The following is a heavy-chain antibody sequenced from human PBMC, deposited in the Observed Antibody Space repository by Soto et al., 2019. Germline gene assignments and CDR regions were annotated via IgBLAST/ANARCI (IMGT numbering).Heavy chain of an antibody. J-gene: IGHJ4*02. V-gene: IGHV3-30-3*01. CDR2: ISYDGSNK. CDR3: ARGGPYYYDSSGYYLDDY. D-gene: IGHD3-22*01. CDR1: GFTFSSYA. Sequence: PGGSLRLSCAASGFTFSSYAMHWVRQAPGKGLEWVAVISYDGSNKYYADSVKGRFTISRDNSKNTLYLQMNSLRAEDTAVYYCARGGPYYYDSSGYYLDDYWGQGTLVTVSS.